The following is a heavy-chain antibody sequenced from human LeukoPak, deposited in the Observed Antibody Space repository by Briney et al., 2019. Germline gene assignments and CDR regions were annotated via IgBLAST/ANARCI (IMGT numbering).Heavy chain of an antibody. D-gene: IGHD2-21*02. CDR1: GYTFTRYG. CDR2: IIPIFGTA. Sequence: GASVKVSCKASGYTFTRYGISWVRQAPGQGLEWMGGIIPIFGTANYAQKFQGRVTITTDESTSTAYMELSSLRSEDTAVYYCARDGLAVTPGYYYMDVWGKGTTVTVSS. V-gene: IGHV1-69*05. J-gene: IGHJ6*03. CDR3: ARDGLAVTPGYYYMDV.